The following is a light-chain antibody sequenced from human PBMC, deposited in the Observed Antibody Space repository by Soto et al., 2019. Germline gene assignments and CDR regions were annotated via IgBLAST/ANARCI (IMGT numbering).Light chain of an antibody. CDR2: AAS. J-gene: IGKJ4*01. V-gene: IGKV1-12*01. Sequence: DIQMTQSPSSVSASIGDRVTISCRASQSIYKWLVWYQQKPGKAPKLLIYAASTLQSGVPSRFSGSGSGTVFTLTISSLQPEDFGTYYCQQASNFPLTFGGGTKVENK. CDR3: QQASNFPLT. CDR1: QSIYKW.